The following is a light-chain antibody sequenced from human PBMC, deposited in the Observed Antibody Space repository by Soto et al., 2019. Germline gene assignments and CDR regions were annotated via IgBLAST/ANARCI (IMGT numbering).Light chain of an antibody. J-gene: IGLJ3*02. CDR3: AAWDDSLNGWV. CDR2: SNN. CDR1: ISNIGSNT. Sequence: QSVLTQPPSASGTPGQRVTISCSGSISNIGSNTVNWYQQLPGTAPKLLIYSNNQRPSGVPDRFSGSKSGTSASLAISGLQYEDEADYYCAAWDDSLNGWVFGGGTKLTVL. V-gene: IGLV1-44*01.